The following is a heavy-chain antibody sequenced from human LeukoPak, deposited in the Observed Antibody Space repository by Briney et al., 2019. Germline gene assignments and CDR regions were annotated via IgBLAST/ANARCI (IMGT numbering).Heavy chain of an antibody. CDR1: GFTFDDYG. CDR2: ITWNGGNT. CDR3: ARRIAVAGGGIAFDL. D-gene: IGHD6-19*01. J-gene: IGHJ3*01. Sequence: PGGSLRLSCAASGFTFDDYGMSWVRQAPGRGLEWVSGITWNGGNTGFGDSVKGRFTISRDNAKNSLYLQMNNLRAEDTALYYCARRIAVAGGGIAFDLWGQGTMVTVSS. V-gene: IGHV3-20*04.